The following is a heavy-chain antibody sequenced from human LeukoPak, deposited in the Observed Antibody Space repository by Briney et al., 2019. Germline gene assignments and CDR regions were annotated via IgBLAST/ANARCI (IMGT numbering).Heavy chain of an antibody. Sequence: GGSLRLSCAASGFTFSIAYMNWVRQAPGKGLEWVGRIKSKTDAGTTDYAAPVKGRITISRDDSKDTLYLQMNSLKTEDTAVYYCSTASHQYCSSTTCWGQGTLVTVSS. D-gene: IGHD2-2*01. CDR3: STASHQYCSSTTC. V-gene: IGHV3-15*01. CDR2: IKSKTDAGTT. J-gene: IGHJ4*02. CDR1: GFTFSIAY.